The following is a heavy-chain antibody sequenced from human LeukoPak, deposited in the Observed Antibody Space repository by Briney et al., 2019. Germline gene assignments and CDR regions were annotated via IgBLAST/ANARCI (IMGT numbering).Heavy chain of an antibody. V-gene: IGHV3-11*01. Sequence: YYWGWIRQPPGKGLEWVSFINTSDTTIHYADSVKGRFTVSRDSAKNSLFLQMDSLRVEDTAVYYCARDTVAGQIYFDHWGQGTLVTVSS. CDR3: ARDTVAGQIYFDH. J-gene: IGHJ4*02. CDR2: INTSDTTI. D-gene: IGHD6-19*01. CDR1: YY.